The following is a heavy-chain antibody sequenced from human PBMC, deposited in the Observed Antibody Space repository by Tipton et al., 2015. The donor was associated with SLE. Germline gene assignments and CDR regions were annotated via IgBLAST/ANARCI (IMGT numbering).Heavy chain of an antibody. Sequence: TLSLTCAVYGGSFSGYYWSWIRQPPGKGLEWIGEINHSGSTNYNPSLKSRVTISVDTSKNQFSLKLSSVTAADTAVYYCARGGGIAARPLSYWGQGTLVTVSS. CDR3: ARGGGIAARPLSY. J-gene: IGHJ4*02. D-gene: IGHD6-6*01. CDR1: GGSFSGYY. V-gene: IGHV4-34*01. CDR2: INHSGST.